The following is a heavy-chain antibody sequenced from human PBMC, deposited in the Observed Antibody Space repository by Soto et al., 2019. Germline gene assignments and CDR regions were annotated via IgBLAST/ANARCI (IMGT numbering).Heavy chain of an antibody. CDR3: ERKQAGFFYGIDY. CDR2: IYGSWVT. D-gene: IGHD3-3*01. CDR1: GGSIISGGYY. V-gene: IGHV4-31*02. Sequence: SETLSLTCTVSGGSIISGGYYWSLIRQHPGKGLEWLGYIYGSWVTFYNPSVQSRVILSMDTSKNQFSLKLSSVTTVDTAVYYCERKQAGFFYGIDYWGQGTLVTVSS. J-gene: IGHJ4*02.